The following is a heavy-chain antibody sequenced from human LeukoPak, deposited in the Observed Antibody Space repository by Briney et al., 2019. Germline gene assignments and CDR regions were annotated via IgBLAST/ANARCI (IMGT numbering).Heavy chain of an antibody. V-gene: IGHV3-30*04. CDR2: ISYDGSNK. J-gene: IGHJ4*02. CDR3: ARGVVVVAAQDY. Sequence: GRSLGLSCAASGFTFSSYAMHWVRQAPGKGLEWVAVISYDGSNKYYADSVKGRFTISRDNSKNTLYLQMNSLRAEDTAVYYCARGVVVVAAQDYWGQGTLVTVTS. D-gene: IGHD2-15*01. CDR1: GFTFSSYA.